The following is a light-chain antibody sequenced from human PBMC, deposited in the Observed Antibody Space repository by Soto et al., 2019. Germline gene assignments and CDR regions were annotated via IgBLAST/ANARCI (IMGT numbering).Light chain of an antibody. CDR3: QPYTSYPT. Sequence: RASKSISSSLAWYQQKPGRAPKLLIYKASSLESGVPSGFSGSGSATAVILIISSLHPEDAALYYCQPYTSYPTVGRGTKVDIK. J-gene: IGKJ1*01. V-gene: IGKV1-5*03. CDR2: KAS. CDR1: KSISSS.